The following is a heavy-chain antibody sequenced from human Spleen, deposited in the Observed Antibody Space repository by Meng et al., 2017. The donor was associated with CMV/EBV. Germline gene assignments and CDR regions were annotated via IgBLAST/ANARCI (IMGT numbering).Heavy chain of an antibody. CDR3: ARDQRGYSYGSDY. J-gene: IGHJ4*02. Sequence: ACGGTFSSYTISWVRQAPGQGLEWMGRIIPILGIANYAQKFQGRVTITADKSTSTAYMELSSLRSEDTAVYYCARDQRGYSYGSDYWGQGTLVTVSS. CDR2: IIPILGIA. D-gene: IGHD5-18*01. CDR1: GGTFSSYT. V-gene: IGHV1-69*04.